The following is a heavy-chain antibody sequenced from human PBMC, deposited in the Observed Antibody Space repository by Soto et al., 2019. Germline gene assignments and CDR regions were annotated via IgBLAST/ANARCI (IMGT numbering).Heavy chain of an antibody. CDR2: IRSKANSYAT. CDR3: TRGYGYPPRFDY. V-gene: IGHV3-73*01. CDR1: GFTFSGSA. Sequence: EVQLVESGGGLVQPGGSLKLSCAASGFTFSGSAMHWVRQASGKGLEWVGRIRSKANSYATAYAASVKGRFTISRDDSKNTAYLAMHSLKTEDTAVYYCTRGYGYPPRFDYWRQGTLVTVSS. J-gene: IGHJ4*01. D-gene: IGHD5-18*01.